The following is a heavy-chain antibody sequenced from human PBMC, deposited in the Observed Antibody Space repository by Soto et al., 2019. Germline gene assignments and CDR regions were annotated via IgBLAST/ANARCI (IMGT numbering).Heavy chain of an antibody. CDR2: INPNSGGT. CDR1: GYTFTGYY. D-gene: IGHD3-16*01. CDR3: ASRLHLGELFGWPDAFDI. Sequence: ASVKVSCKASGYTFTGYYMHWVRQAPGQGLEWMGWINPNSGGTNYAQKFQGWVTMTRDTSISTAYMELSRLRSDNTAVYYCASRLHLGELFGWPDAFDIWGQGTMVPSPQ. J-gene: IGHJ3*02. V-gene: IGHV1-2*04.